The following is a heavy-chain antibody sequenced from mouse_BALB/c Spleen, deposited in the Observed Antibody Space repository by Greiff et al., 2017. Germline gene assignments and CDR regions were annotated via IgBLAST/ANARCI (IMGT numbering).Heavy chain of an antibody. Sequence: EVQGVESGGGLVKPGGSLKLSCAASGFTFSSYAMSWVRQTPEKRLEWVASISSGGSTYYPDSVKGRFTISRDNARNILYLQMSSLRSEDTAMYYCARDRYDALYAMDYWGQGTSVTVSS. CDR2: ISSGGST. CDR3: ARDRYDALYAMDY. D-gene: IGHD2-14*01. J-gene: IGHJ4*01. CDR1: GFTFSSYA. V-gene: IGHV5-6-5*01.